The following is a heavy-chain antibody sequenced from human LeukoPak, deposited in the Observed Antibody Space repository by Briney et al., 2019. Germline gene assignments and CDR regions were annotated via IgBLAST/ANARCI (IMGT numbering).Heavy chain of an antibody. CDR2: MNPYSGDR. V-gene: IGHV1-8*03. CDR3: GRTTSLTASGYDY. CDR1: GYTFTSYH. Sequence: GASVKVSCKTSGYTFTSYHINWVRQATGQGLEWMGWMNPYSGDRGYAQNFQGRVSITSDASIGTAYMELSSLRSDDTAVYFCGRTTSLTASGYDYWGQGTLVTVSS. D-gene: IGHD4-17*01. J-gene: IGHJ4*02.